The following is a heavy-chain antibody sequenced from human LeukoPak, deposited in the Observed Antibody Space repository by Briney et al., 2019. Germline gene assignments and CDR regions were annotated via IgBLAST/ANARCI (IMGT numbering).Heavy chain of an antibody. CDR2: IYTSGST. CDR1: GGSISSYY. V-gene: IGHV4-4*07. CDR3: ARDPGGNSEGGY. J-gene: IGHJ4*02. D-gene: IGHD4-23*01. Sequence: SETLSLTCTVSGGSISSYYWSWIRQPAGKGLEWVWRIYTSGSTNYYPSLKRRVTMSVATSQNQFPLKLSSVTAADTAVYYCARDPGGNSEGGYWGQGTLVTVSS.